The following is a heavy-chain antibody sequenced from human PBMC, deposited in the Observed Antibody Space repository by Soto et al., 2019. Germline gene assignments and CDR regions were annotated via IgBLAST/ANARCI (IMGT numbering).Heavy chain of an antibody. CDR1: GFTFSNAW. V-gene: IGHV3-15*01. CDR2: IKSKTDGGTT. Sequence: GGSLRLSCAASGFTFSNAWMSWVRQAPGKGLEWVGRIKSKTDGGTTDYAAPVKGRFTISRDDSKNTLYLQMNSLKTEDTAVYYCTTETQYYDFWSGYDYYGMDVWGQGTTVTVSS. J-gene: IGHJ6*02. CDR3: TTETQYYDFWSGYDYYGMDV. D-gene: IGHD3-3*01.